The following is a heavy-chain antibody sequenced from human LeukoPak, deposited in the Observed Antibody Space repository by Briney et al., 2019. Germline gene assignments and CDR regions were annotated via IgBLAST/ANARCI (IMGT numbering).Heavy chain of an antibody. CDR3: ARDCSGGSCYPY. Sequence: GASVNVSCKASDYTFTSYGISWVRQAPGQGLEWMGWISAYNGNTNYAQKLQGRVTMTTDTSTSTAYMELRSLRSDDTAVYYCARDCSGGSCYPYWGQGTLVTVSS. J-gene: IGHJ4*02. D-gene: IGHD2-15*01. V-gene: IGHV1-18*01. CDR2: ISAYNGNT. CDR1: DYTFTSYG.